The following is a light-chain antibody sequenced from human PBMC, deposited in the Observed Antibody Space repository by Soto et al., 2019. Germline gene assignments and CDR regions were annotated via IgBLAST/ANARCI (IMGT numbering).Light chain of an antibody. Sequence: EVVMTQSPATLSVSPGERATLSCRASQSVSSNLAWYQQKPGQAPRLLIFGASNRATGIPARFSGSGSGTDFTLTISSLESEDSAVYYCQQRSNWPSITFGQGRRLEIK. CDR1: QSVSSN. J-gene: IGKJ5*01. CDR2: GAS. V-gene: IGKV3-11*01. CDR3: QQRSNWPSIT.